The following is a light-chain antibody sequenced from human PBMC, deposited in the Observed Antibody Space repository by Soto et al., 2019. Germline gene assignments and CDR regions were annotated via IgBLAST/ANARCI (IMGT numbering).Light chain of an antibody. CDR3: QQYARPPPT. Sequence: DIVLTQSPGTLSLSPGERATLSCRASQRISSNYLGWYQQKPGQAPRLLIYAASNRATGIPDGVTGSGSGTDFTLTISRLEPEEFAVYDCQQYARPPPTVGQGTKVEIK. CDR2: AAS. J-gene: IGKJ2*01. V-gene: IGKV3-20*01. CDR1: QRISSNY.